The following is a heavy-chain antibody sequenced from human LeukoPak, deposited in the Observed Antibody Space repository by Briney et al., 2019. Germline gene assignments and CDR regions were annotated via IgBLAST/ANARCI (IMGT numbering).Heavy chain of an antibody. V-gene: IGHV1-2*02. J-gene: IGHJ5*02. CDR2: INPNSGGT. D-gene: IGHD3-9*01. CDR3: ARGGGFYNAWFDP. Sequence: ASVKVSCKASGYTSTAYYIHWVRQAPGQGLEWMRWINPNSGGTNYAQKFQGRVTMTRDTSISTVHMELISLRSDDTAVYYCARGGGFYNAWFDPWGQGTPVTVSS. CDR1: GYTSTAYY.